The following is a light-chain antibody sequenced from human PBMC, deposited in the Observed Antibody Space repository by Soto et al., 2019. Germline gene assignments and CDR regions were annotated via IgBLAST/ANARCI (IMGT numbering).Light chain of an antibody. CDR1: ERIYTY. CDR3: QQYNSYWT. J-gene: IGKJ1*01. Sequence: DVRMSQSVSYLSASVSDRVTLNCRANERIYTYLNWYQQKPGQAPKLLIYSASSLQSGVPSRFSGSGSGTDFTLTISSLQPDDFATYYCQQYNSYWTFGQGTIVDIK. CDR2: SAS. V-gene: IGKV1-39*01.